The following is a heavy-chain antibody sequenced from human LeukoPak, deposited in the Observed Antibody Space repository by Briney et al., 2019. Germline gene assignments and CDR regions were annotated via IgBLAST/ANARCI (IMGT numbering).Heavy chain of an antibody. CDR3: AKRPAAMYFDD. J-gene: IGHJ4*02. Sequence: GGSLRLSCAASGFTFSSYAMNWDRQAPGKGLEWVSIISTSGSNTYYADSVKGRFTISRDNSRNTLFLQMNSLRAEDTAVYYCAKRPAAMYFDDWGQGTLVTVSS. D-gene: IGHD2-2*01. CDR2: ISTSGSNT. V-gene: IGHV3-23*01. CDR1: GFTFSSYA.